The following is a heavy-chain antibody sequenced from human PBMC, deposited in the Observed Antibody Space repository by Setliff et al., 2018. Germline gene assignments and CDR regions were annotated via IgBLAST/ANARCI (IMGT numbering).Heavy chain of an antibody. J-gene: IGHJ6*02. CDR1: GGSISVYY. D-gene: IGHD3-10*01. CDR2: ISSGST. CDR3: ARGGLWFGELLWKYYYYGMDA. Sequence: SETLSLTCTVSGGSISVYYWTWFRQPPGKGLEWIGYISSGSTNYNPSLKSRVTISVDPSKNQFSLRVTSVTAADTAVYYCARGGLWFGELLWKYYYYGMDAWGQGTTVTVSS. V-gene: IGHV4-59*01.